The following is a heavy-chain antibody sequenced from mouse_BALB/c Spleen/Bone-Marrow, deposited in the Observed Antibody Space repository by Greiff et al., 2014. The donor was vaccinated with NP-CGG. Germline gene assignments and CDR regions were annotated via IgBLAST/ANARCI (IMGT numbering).Heavy chain of an antibody. CDR2: IDPANGNT. D-gene: IGHD2-12*01. V-gene: IGHV14-3*02. CDR1: GFNIKDTY. Sequence: VQLQQSGAELVKPGASVKLSCTASGFNIKDTYMHWVKQRPEQGLEWIGRIDPANGNTKYDPRFQGKATITADTSSNTAYLQLSSLTSEDTAVYYCARYSYGGRRYYFDYWGQGTTLTVSS. CDR3: ARYSYGGRRYYFDY. J-gene: IGHJ2*01.